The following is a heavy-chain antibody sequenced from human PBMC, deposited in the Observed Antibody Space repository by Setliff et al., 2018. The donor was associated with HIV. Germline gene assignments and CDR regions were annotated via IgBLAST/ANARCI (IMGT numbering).Heavy chain of an antibody. J-gene: IGHJ6*03. CDR2: IYTSGST. V-gene: IGHV4-4*07. D-gene: IGHD6-19*01. Sequence: SETLSLTCTVSGGSISTYYWTWIRQPAGKGPEWIGRIYTSGSTNYNPSLKSRVTMSVDTSKNQFSLKLSSVTAADTAMYYCARGSDTTGWSRYYYYMGVWGKGTTVTAP. CDR3: ARGSDTTGWSRYYYYMGV. CDR1: GGSISTYY.